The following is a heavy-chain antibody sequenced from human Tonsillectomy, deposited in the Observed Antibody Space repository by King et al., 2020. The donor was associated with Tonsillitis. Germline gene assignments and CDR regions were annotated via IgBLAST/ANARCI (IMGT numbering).Heavy chain of an antibody. D-gene: IGHD5-18*01. CDR3: ASHLGDGYSYGAGGGWYFDL. Sequence: LQLQESGPGLVKPSGTLSLTCTVSGGSISSNNYYWGWIRQPPGKGLEWIGSIYYSGNTHYNPSLKSRLTISADTSKSQVSLKMSSVTAADTAVYYCASHLGDGYSYGAGGGWYFDLWGRGTLVTVSS. J-gene: IGHJ2*01. CDR1: GGSISSNNYY. CDR2: IYYSGNT. V-gene: IGHV4-39*01.